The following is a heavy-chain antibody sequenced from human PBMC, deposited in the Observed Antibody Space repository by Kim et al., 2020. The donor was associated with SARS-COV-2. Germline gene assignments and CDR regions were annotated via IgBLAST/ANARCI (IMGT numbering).Heavy chain of an antibody. CDR1: GFIFSDHY. D-gene: IGHD3-3*01. CDR3: ARGSYYDFWSGYSSYYYYGMDV. Sequence: GGSLRLSCAASGFIFSDHYMSWIRQAPGKGLEWVSYISSSSSYTNYADSVKGRFTISRDNSKNSLYLQMNSLRAEDTAVYYCARGSYYDFWSGYSSYYYYGMDVWGQGTTVTVSS. V-gene: IGHV3-11*06. CDR2: ISSSSSYT. J-gene: IGHJ6*02.